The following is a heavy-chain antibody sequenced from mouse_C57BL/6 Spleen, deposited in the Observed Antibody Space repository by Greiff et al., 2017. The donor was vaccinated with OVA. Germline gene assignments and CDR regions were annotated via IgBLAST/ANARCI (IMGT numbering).Heavy chain of an antibody. CDR3: ARGDDFQAWFAY. J-gene: IGHJ3*01. CDR2: INPGSGGT. D-gene: IGHD2-4*01. V-gene: IGHV1-54*01. CDR1: GYAFTNYL. Sequence: QVQLQQSGAELVRPGTSVKVSCKASGYAFTNYLIEWVKQRPGQGLEWIGVINPGSGGTNYNEKFKGKATLTADKSSSTAYMQLSSLTSEDSAVYFCARGDDFQAWFAYGGQGTLVTVSA.